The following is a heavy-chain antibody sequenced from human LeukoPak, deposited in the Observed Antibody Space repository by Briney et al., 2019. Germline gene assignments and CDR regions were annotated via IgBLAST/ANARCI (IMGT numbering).Heavy chain of an antibody. V-gene: IGHV1-8*01. Sequence: ASVKVSCKASGYTFTSYDINWVRQATVQGLEWMGWMNPNSGNTGYAQKFQGRVTMTRNTSISTAYMELSSLRSEDTAVYYCARGPPGGYYYYYGMDVWGQGTTVTVSS. CDR2: MNPNSGNT. D-gene: IGHD4-23*01. CDR1: GYTFTSYD. CDR3: ARGPPGGYYYYYGMDV. J-gene: IGHJ6*02.